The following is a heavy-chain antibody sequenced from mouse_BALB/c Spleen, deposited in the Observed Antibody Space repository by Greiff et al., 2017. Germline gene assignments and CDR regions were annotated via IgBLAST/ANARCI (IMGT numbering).Heavy chain of an antibody. V-gene: IGHV1-9*01. D-gene: IGHD2-2*01. J-gene: IGHJ4*01. CDR2: ILPGSGST. Sequence: QVQLQQSGAELMKPGASVKISCKATGYTFSSYWIEWVKQRPGHGLEWIGEILPGSGSTNYNEKFKGKATFTADTSSNTAYMQLSSLTSEDSAVYYCARYRGLPLYYAMDYWGQGTSVTVSS. CDR3: ARYRGLPLYYAMDY. CDR1: GYTFSSYW.